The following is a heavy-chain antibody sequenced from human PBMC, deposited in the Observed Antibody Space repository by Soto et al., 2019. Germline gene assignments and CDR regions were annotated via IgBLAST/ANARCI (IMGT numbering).Heavy chain of an antibody. CDR1: GFTFDDYA. Sequence: GGSLRLSCAASGFTFDDYAMHWVRQAPGKGLEWVSGISWNSGSIGYADSVKGRFTISRDNAKNSLYLQMNSLRVGDTAVYYCARYGTRGDWWGLGTQVTVSS. CDR3: ARYGTRGDW. CDR2: ISWNSGSI. V-gene: IGHV3-9*01. J-gene: IGHJ5*01. D-gene: IGHD2-8*01.